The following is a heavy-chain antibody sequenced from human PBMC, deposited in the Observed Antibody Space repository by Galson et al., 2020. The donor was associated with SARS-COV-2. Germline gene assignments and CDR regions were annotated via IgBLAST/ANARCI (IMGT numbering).Heavy chain of an antibody. CDR3: ARKEASSGYYYVDD. Sequence: TGGSLRLSCVASGFSFSSYTMNWVRQAPGKGLEWVSSISSWDTYIYYADSVKGRFTISRDNAKNSLFLQMNSLRAEDTAVYYCARKEASSGYYYVDDWGQGTPVTVSS. J-gene: IGHJ4*02. D-gene: IGHD3-22*01. CDR2: ISSWDTYI. CDR1: GFSFSSYT. V-gene: IGHV3-21*01.